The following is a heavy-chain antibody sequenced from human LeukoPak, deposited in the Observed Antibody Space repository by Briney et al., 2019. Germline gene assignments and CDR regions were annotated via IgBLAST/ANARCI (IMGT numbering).Heavy chain of an antibody. CDR1: GLTFSGYA. J-gene: IGHJ4*02. D-gene: IGHD1-26*01. V-gene: IGHV3-30-3*01. Sequence: GGSLRLSCAASGLTFSGYAMHWVRQAPGKGLEWVAVISYDGSNKYYADSVKGRFTISRDNSKNTLYLQMNSLRAEDTAVYYCARDKMGATFDYWGQGTLVTVSS. CDR3: ARDKMGATFDY. CDR2: ISYDGSNK.